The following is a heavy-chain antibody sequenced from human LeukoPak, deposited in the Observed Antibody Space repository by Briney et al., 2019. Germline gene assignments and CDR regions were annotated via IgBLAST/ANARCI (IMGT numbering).Heavy chain of an antibody. CDR1: GGTFSSYA. CDR2: IIPILGIA. J-gene: IGHJ4*02. Sequence: GASVKVSCKASGGTFSSYAISWVRQAPGQGLEWMGRIIPILGIANYAQKFQGRVTITADKSTSTAYMELSSLRSEDTAVYYCARVGGGYSGYDLAHFDYWGQGTLVTVSS. V-gene: IGHV1-69*04. CDR3: ARVGGGYSGYDLAHFDY. D-gene: IGHD5-12*01.